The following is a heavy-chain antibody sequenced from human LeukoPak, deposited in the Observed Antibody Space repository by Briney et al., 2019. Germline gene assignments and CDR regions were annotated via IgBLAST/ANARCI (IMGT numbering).Heavy chain of an antibody. Sequence: PGGSLRLSCAASGLTFSSHWMHWVRQAPGKGLEWVAVISYDGTKEHYADSVKGRLTISRDNSKNTLYLQTNSLRAEDTAVYHCAKEGKDYDFWSGYGSMDVWGQGTTVTVSS. J-gene: IGHJ6*02. CDR3: AKEGKDYDFWSGYGSMDV. V-gene: IGHV3-30*18. D-gene: IGHD3-3*01. CDR2: ISYDGTKE. CDR1: GLTFSSHW.